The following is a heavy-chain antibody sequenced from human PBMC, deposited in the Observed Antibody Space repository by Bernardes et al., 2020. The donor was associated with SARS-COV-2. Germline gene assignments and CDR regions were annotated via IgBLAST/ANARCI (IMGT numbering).Heavy chain of an antibody. CDR3: ARHFDS. J-gene: IGHJ4*02. V-gene: IGHV4-59*08. CDR1: GGSISSYY. Sequence: SEPLSLTCSVSGGSISSYYWSWIRQPPGKGLEWIGYIYYSGGTNYNPSLKSRVTISVDTSKNQFSLKLSSVTAADTAVYYCARHFDSWGQGTLVTVSS. CDR2: IYYSGGT.